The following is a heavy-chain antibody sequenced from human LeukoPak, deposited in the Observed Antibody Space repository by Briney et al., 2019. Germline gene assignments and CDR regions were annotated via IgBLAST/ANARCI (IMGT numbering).Heavy chain of an antibody. D-gene: IGHD3-16*01. CDR3: ARGGYDYVWGSHVGV. V-gene: IGHV1-69*13. Sequence: ASVTVSCKASGGTFSSYAISWVRQAPGQGLEWMGGIIPIFGTANYAQKFQGRVTITADESTSTAYMELSSLRSEDTAVYYCARGGYDYVWGSHVGVWGQGTTVTVSS. CDR2: IIPIFGTA. CDR1: GGTFSSYA. J-gene: IGHJ6*02.